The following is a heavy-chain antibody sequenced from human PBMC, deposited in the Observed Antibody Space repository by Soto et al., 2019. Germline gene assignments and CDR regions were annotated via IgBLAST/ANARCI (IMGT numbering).Heavy chain of an antibody. CDR2: TYYRSNWRH. Sequence: PXHTLSLTCAIPGDSVSSNTAAWNWIRSSPSRGLEWLGRTYYRSNWRHDYAVSVRSRITVNPDTSKNHFSLQLNSVTPDDTAVYYCERGVAGSGFDLWGQGTLVTVSS. V-gene: IGHV6-1*01. CDR1: GDSVSSNTAA. CDR3: ERGVAGSGFDL. D-gene: IGHD6-19*01. J-gene: IGHJ4*02.